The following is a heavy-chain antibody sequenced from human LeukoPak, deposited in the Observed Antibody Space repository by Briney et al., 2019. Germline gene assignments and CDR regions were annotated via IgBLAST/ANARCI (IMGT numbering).Heavy chain of an antibody. V-gene: IGHV3-21*01. CDR1: GFTFSSYS. CDR3: ARDAIVVVTANREGDAFDI. D-gene: IGHD2-21*02. CDR2: ISSSSSYI. Sequence: GGSLRLSCAASGFTFSSYSMNWVRQAPGKGLEWVSSISSSSSYIYYADSVKGRFTISRDNAKNSPYLQMNSLRAEDTAVYYCARDAIVVVTANREGDAFDIWGQGTMVTVSS. J-gene: IGHJ3*02.